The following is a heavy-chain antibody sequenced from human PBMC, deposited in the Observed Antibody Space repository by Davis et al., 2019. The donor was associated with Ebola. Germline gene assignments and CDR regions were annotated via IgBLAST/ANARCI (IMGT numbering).Heavy chain of an antibody. CDR3: ARSGYNWNYYYGMDV. D-gene: IGHD1-20*01. CDR1: GFTFSSYW. CDR2: IKQDGSEK. J-gene: IGHJ6*04. V-gene: IGHV3-7*01. Sequence: PGGSLRLSCAASGFTFSSYWMSWVRQAPGKGLEWVANIKQDGSEKYYVDSVKGRFTISRDNAKNSLYLQMNSLRAEDTAVYYCARSGYNWNYYYGMDVWGKGTTVIVSS.